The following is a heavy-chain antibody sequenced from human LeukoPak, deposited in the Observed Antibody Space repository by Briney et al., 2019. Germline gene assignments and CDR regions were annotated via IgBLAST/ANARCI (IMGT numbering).Heavy chain of an antibody. D-gene: IGHD3-22*01. V-gene: IGHV4-59*01. J-gene: IGHJ4*02. CDR2: IYYSGST. CDR3: ARGPDSSGYHFDY. Sequence: SETLSLTCTVSGGSISSYYWSWIRQPPGKGLEWIGYIYYSGSTNYNPSLKSRVTTSVDTSKNQFSLRLTSVTAADTAVYYCARGPDSSGYHFDYWGQGTLVTVSS. CDR1: GGSISSYY.